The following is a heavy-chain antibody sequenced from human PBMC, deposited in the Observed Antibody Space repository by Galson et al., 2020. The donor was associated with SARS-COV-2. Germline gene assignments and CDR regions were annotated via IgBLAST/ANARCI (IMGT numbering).Heavy chain of an antibody. CDR3: AALGGGKIAVAGTGGHY. J-gene: IGHJ4*02. CDR2: IYYSGST. CDR1: GGSISSSSYY. Sequence: SETLSLTCTVSGGSISSSSYYWGWIRQPPGKGLEWIGSIYYSGSTYYNPSLKSRVTISVDTSKNQFSLKLSSVTAADTAVYYCAALGGGKIAVAGTGGHYWGQGTLVTVSS. V-gene: IGHV4-39*01. D-gene: IGHD6-19*01.